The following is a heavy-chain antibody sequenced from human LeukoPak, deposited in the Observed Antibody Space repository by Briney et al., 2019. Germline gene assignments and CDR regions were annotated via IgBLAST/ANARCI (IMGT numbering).Heavy chain of an antibody. V-gene: IGHV1-2*02. CDR1: GYTLTDYY. Sequence: ASVKVSCKASGYTLTDYYMHWVRQAPGQGLEWMGWINPNSGATNYAQTFQGRVTMTRDTSITTAYLELSRLRSDDTAVYYCARIGYNHYFDYWGQGTLVTVSS. CDR2: INPNSGAT. CDR3: ARIGYNHYFDY. J-gene: IGHJ4*02. D-gene: IGHD1-14*01.